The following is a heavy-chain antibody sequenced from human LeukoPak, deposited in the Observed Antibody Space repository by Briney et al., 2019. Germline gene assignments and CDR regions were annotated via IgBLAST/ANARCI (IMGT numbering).Heavy chain of an antibody. CDR2: IYSGGST. D-gene: IGHD3-22*01. J-gene: IGHJ4*02. Sequence: PGGSLRLSCAASGFTVSSNYMNWVRQAPGKGLEWVSVIYSGGSTYYADSVKGRFTISRDNSKNTLYLQMSSLRAEDTAVYYCAREWDSSGYFSNWGRGTLVTVSS. CDR3: AREWDSSGYFSN. V-gene: IGHV3-53*01. CDR1: GFTVSSNY.